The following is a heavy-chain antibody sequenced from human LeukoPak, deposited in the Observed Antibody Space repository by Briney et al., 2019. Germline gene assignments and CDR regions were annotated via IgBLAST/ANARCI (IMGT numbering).Heavy chain of an antibody. D-gene: IGHD3-3*01. CDR2: ISYDGSNK. J-gene: IGHJ4*02. CDR3: ARGVRFLECTD. CDR1: GFTFSSYA. Sequence: PGGSLRLSCAASGFTFSSYAMHWVRQAPGKGLEWVAVISYDGSNKYYADSVKGRFTISRDNSKNTLYLQMNSLRAEDTAVYYCARGVRFLECTDWGQGTLVTVSS. V-gene: IGHV3-30*04.